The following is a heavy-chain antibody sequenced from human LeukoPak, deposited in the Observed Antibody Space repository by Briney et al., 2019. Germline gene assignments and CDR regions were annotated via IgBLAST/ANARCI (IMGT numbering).Heavy chain of an antibody. CDR3: AINYYDSSGYYYKDY. V-gene: IGHV3-21*04. D-gene: IGHD3-22*01. CDR2: ISSSSSYT. Sequence: GGSLRLSCAASGFTFSSYSMNWVRQAPGKGLEWVSSISSSSSYTYYADSVKGRFTISRHNSKNTLYLQMNSLRAEDTAVYYCAINYYDSSGYYYKDYWGQGTLVTVSS. CDR1: GFTFSSYS. J-gene: IGHJ4*02.